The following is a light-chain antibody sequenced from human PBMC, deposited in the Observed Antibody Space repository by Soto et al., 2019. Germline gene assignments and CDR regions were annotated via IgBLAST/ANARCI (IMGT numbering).Light chain of an antibody. CDR1: QSVSSSC. J-gene: IGKJ5*01. Sequence: EIVLTQSPGTLSLSPGERATFSCRASQSVSSSCLPWHQQKPGQVPRLLIYDASSRATGIPARFSGSGSGTDFTLTVTSLEPEDFAVYYCQHYGSSLSITFGQGTRLEN. V-gene: IGKV3-20*01. CDR3: QHYGSSLSIT. CDR2: DAS.